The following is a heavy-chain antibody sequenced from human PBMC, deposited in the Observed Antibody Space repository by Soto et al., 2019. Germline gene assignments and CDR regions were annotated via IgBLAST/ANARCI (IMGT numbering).Heavy chain of an antibody. CDR2: ISSSGSTI. J-gene: IGHJ3*02. Sequence: PGGSLRLSCAASGFTFTSYEMNWVRQAPGKGLEWVSYISSSGSTIYYADSVKGRFTISRDNAKNSLYLQMNSLRAEDTAVYYCARVAVAVYGYYYDSSGYPDAFDIWGQGTMVTVSS. V-gene: IGHV3-48*03. D-gene: IGHD3-22*01. CDR3: ARVAVAVYGYYYDSSGYPDAFDI. CDR1: GFTFTSYE.